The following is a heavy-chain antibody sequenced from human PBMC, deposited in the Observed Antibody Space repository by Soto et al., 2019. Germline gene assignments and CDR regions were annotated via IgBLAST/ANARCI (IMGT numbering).Heavy chain of an antibody. CDR3: AHTVARGAYWETFNY. CDR2: IYRDDDK. CDR1: GFSLMTDGVG. D-gene: IGHD1-26*01. Sequence: QITLKESGPTLVKPTQTLTLTCTVSGFSLMTDGVGVGWFRQPPGKALEWLALIYRDDDKRYRPSLNSRVTVTIDNNTNQVVLTMTGIDPVDTATYYCAHTVARGAYWETFNYWGQGTLVTVSS. V-gene: IGHV2-5*02. J-gene: IGHJ4*02.